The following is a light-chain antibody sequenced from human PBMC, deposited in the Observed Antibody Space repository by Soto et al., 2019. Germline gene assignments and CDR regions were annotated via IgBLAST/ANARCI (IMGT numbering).Light chain of an antibody. CDR3: QSYDNSLSGWV. CDR2: GNS. V-gene: IGLV1-40*01. CDR1: SSNIGAGYA. Sequence: QSVLTQPPSVSGAPGQRVTISCTGRSSNIGAGYAVHWYQQLPGTAPKILIYGNSNRPSGVPDRFSGSKSGTSASLAITGLQAEDEADYYCQSYDNSLSGWVFGGGTQLTVL. J-gene: IGLJ3*02.